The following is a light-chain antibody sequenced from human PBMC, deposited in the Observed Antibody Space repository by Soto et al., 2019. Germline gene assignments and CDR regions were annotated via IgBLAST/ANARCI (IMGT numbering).Light chain of an antibody. Sequence: ENVLTPSAGTLSLSPGEEATLSCRASPSVNNNYLAWYQQIPGQPPRLLIYGASSRATGIPDRFSGRGSGTDFTRTVARLEPEDVSVYYGQQYATSPRTFGQGTKVDIK. CDR2: GAS. V-gene: IGKV3-20*01. CDR3: QQYATSPRT. J-gene: IGKJ1*01. CDR1: PSVNNNY.